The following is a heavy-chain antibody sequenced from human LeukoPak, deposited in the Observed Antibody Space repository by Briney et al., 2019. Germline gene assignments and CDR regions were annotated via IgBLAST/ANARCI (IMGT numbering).Heavy chain of an antibody. J-gene: IGHJ3*02. Sequence: GGSLRLSCAASGFTFYDYAMHWVRQAPGKGLEWVSLISGDGGSTYYADSVKGRFTISRDNSKNSLYLQMNSLRTEDTALYYCAKGGRGYSYGPWGNDAFDIWGPGTMVTVSS. CDR1: GFTFYDYA. V-gene: IGHV3-43*02. CDR2: ISGDGGST. D-gene: IGHD5-18*01. CDR3: AKGGRGYSYGPWGNDAFDI.